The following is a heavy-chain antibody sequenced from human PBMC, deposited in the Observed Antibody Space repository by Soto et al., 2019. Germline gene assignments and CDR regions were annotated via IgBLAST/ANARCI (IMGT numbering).Heavy chain of an antibody. V-gene: IGHV2-5*02. J-gene: IGHJ5*02. D-gene: IGHD3-16*01. CDR2: IYWDDDK. Sequence: QITLKESGPTLVKPTQTLTLTCTFSGFSLTTRGVGVGWIRQPPGKALECLALIYWDDDKRYSPSLQSRLSLTKDTSKIQVVLTMTNVDPVDTATYYCAHIPNYYQYDWFDPWGQGTLVSVSS. CDR3: AHIPNYYQYDWFDP. CDR1: GFSLTTRGVG.